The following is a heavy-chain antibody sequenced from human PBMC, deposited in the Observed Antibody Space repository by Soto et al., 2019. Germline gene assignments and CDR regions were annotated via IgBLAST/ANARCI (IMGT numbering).Heavy chain of an antibody. Sequence: SGPTLVNATQTLTLTCTFSGFSLSTSGMCVSWIRQPPGKALEWLALIDWDDDKYYSTSLKTRLTISKDTSKNQVVLTMTNMDTVYTATYYCARQRKATAMPFYRYYPMDVRRQATPVSVSS. CDR1: GFSLSTSGMC. D-gene: IGHD5-18*01. CDR3: ARQRKATAMPFYRYYPMDV. V-gene: IGHV2-70*01. J-gene: IGHJ6*02. CDR2: IDWDDDK.